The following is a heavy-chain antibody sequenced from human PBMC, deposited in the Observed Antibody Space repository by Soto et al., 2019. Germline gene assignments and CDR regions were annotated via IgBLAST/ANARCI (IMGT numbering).Heavy chain of an antibody. J-gene: IGHJ6*02. V-gene: IGHV3-21*01. Sequence: EVQLVESGGGLVKPGGSLRLSCAASGFTFSSYSMNWVRRAPGKGLEWVSSISSSSSYIYYADSVKGRFTISRDNAKNSLYLQMNSLRAEATALYYCARKNYVDGMDVWGQGTTVTVSS. D-gene: IGHD4-17*01. CDR1: GFTFSSYS. CDR2: ISSSSSYI. CDR3: ARKNYVDGMDV.